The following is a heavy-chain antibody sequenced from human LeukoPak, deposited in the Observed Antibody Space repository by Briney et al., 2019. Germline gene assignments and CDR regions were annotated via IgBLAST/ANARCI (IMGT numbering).Heavy chain of an antibody. CDR3: ARYHTALNY. CDR1: GFSVSSDY. V-gene: IGHV3-53*01. CDR2: IYSGGST. J-gene: IGHJ4*02. Sequence: VGSLILSCAASGFSVSSDYMTWVRQAPGKGLEWVSVIYSGGSTYYADSAKGRFTISRDNSKNTLYPQMNNVRVEDTAVYFCARYHTALNYWGQGTLVTASS. D-gene: IGHD5-18*01.